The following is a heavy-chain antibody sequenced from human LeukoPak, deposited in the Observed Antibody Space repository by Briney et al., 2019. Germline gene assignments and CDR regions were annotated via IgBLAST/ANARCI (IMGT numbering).Heavy chain of an antibody. J-gene: IGHJ4*02. CDR2: IFRDGTT. Sequence: GGSLRLSCAASSFSVSGDYMNWVRQAPGKGLEWVSVIFRDGTTHYADAVKGRFTISRDNSKNTLYLQMNSLRAEDTAVYYCARLPSGTVNPPYDYWGQGSLVTVSS. CDR1: SFSVSGDY. V-gene: IGHV3-66*04. D-gene: IGHD3-10*01. CDR3: ARLPSGTVNPPYDY.